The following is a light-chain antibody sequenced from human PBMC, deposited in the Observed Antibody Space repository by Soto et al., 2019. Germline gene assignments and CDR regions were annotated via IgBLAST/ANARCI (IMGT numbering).Light chain of an antibody. V-gene: IGKV3-20*01. CDR1: QSVSSNS. Sequence: EMVVTQSPGTLSLSPGESATLFCRASQSVSSNSLAWYQQKPGQAPSLLIYGGSSRVTGIPDRLSGNGSGTDFTLTISRLEREDFAVYYCQQYFSSPWAFGQATKVES. CDR3: QQYFSSPWA. CDR2: GGS. J-gene: IGKJ1*01.